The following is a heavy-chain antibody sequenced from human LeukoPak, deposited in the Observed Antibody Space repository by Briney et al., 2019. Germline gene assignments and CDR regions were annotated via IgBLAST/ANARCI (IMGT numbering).Heavy chain of an antibody. D-gene: IGHD6-19*01. CDR3: AGGVAVAGIGPLDF. Sequence: GCSLRLSWAAARFTVSSKHMSWGRQAAGKGLEMVSVIYSGGSTYYADSVKGRFTISRDNSKNTLYLQMNSLRAEDTAVYYCAGGVAVAGIGPLDFWGQGTLVTVSS. CDR2: IYSGGST. V-gene: IGHV3-66*01. J-gene: IGHJ4*02. CDR1: RFTVSSKH.